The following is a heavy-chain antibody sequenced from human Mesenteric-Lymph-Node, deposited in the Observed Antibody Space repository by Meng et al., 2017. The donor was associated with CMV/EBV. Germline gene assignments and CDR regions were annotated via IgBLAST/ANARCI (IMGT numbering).Heavy chain of an antibody. Sequence: GESLKISCAASGSIFRHYGIHWVRQAPDKGLEWVAFIRYDGSRKYVADSVKGRFTVSRDNSKNTLYLHMNSLRPDDTAVYYCAKDPLYKDDFWISPPLDPWGQGTLVTVSS. CDR1: GSIFRHYG. V-gene: IGHV3-30*02. D-gene: IGHD3-3*01. CDR3: AKDPLYKDDFWISPPLDP. J-gene: IGHJ5*02. CDR2: IRYDGSRK.